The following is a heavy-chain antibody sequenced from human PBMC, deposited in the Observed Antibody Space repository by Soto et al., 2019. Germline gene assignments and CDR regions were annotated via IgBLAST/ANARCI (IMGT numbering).Heavy chain of an antibody. Sequence: SETLSLTCAVSGGSMSSSAYFWAWVRQPPGKPLEWIGSVNYNGSTYYNPSLKSRVTISVDTSKNQFSLKLSSVTAADTAVYYCARTDLHPLYGMDVWGQGTTVTVSS. D-gene: IGHD4-4*01. CDR3: ARTDLHPLYGMDV. CDR2: VNYNGST. V-gene: IGHV4-39*07. CDR1: GGSMSSSAYF. J-gene: IGHJ6*02.